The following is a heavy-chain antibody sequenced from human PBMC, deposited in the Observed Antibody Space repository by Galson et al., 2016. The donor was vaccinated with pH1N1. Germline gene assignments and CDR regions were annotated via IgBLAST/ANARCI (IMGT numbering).Heavy chain of an antibody. CDR2: IIPTFNTA. D-gene: IGHD3-22*01. CDR1: GGTFGSYG. J-gene: IGHJ2*01. V-gene: IGHV1-69*13. Sequence: SVKVSCKASGGTFGSYGINWVRQAPGQGLEWMGGIIPTFNTAKYAQNFQGRVTITADESTTTAYMELSSLRSDDTAVYFCAREDYYDTDLSDWYFDLWGRGTLLTVSS. CDR3: AREDYYDTDLSDWYFDL.